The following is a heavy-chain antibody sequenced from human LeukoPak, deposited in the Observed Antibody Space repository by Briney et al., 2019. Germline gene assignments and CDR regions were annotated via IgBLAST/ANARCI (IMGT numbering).Heavy chain of an antibody. CDR2: IYYSGST. CDR1: GGSISSSSYY. J-gene: IGHJ4*02. Sequence: PSETLPLTCTVSGGSISSSSYYWGWIRQPPGKGLEWIGSIYYSGSTYYNPSLKSRVTISVDTSKNQFSLKLSSVTAADTAVYYCARGSRGMFDYWGQGTLVTVSS. V-gene: IGHV4-39*01. CDR3: ARGSRGMFDY. D-gene: IGHD3-16*01.